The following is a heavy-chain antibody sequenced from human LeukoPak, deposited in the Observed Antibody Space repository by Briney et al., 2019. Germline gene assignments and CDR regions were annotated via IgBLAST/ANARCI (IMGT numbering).Heavy chain of an antibody. V-gene: IGHV3-23*01. CDR3: AKVPTPYDYGWGSYRPGGAFDV. Sequence: GGSLRLSCAASGFTFSSYAMSWVRQAPGKGLEWVSGISGSGGSTYYADSVKGRFTISRDNSKNTLYLQMSSLRAEDTAVYFCAKVPTPYDYGWGSYRPGGAFDVWGQGTMVTVSS. CDR1: GFTFSSYA. J-gene: IGHJ3*01. D-gene: IGHD3-16*02. CDR2: ISGSGGST.